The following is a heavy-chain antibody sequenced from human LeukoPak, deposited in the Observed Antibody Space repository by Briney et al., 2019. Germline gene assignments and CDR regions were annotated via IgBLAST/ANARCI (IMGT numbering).Heavy chain of an antibody. CDR3: AGGKGLGPPGYYFDY. CDR1: GGSISSGSYY. Sequence: PSQTLSLTCTVSGGSISSGSYYWSWIRQPAGKGLEWIGRIYTSGSTNYNPSLKSRVTMSVDTSKNQFSLKLSSVTAADTAVYYCAGGKGLGPPGYYFDYWGQGTLVTVSS. CDR2: IYTSGST. D-gene: IGHD4-23*01. J-gene: IGHJ4*02. V-gene: IGHV4-61*02.